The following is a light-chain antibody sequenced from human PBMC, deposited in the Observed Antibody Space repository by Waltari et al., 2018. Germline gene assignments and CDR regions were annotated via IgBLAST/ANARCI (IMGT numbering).Light chain of an antibody. CDR1: QVITSH. Sequence: DIQLTQSPSFLSASVGDRVTVTCRASQVITSHLAWYQQKPGKAPKLLIYAASTLNSGVPSRFSGSGSETEFTLTINSLQPEDFATYYCQHLNSYPPFSFGPGTKVDIK. V-gene: IGKV1-9*01. CDR3: QHLNSYPPFS. J-gene: IGKJ3*01. CDR2: AAS.